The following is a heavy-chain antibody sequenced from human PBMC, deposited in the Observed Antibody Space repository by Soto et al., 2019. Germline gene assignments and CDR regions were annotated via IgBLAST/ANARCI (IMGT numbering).Heavy chain of an antibody. Sequence: EVQLVESGRGLVQPGGSLRLSCAASGFTFSSYWMSWVRQAPGKGLEWVANIKQDGSEKYYVDSVKGRFTISRDNAKNSLYLQMNSLRAEDTAVYYCARALEMASYYFDYWGQGTLVTVSS. CDR2: IKQDGSEK. J-gene: IGHJ4*02. V-gene: IGHV3-7*05. CDR1: GFTFSSYW. D-gene: IGHD2-21*01. CDR3: ARALEMASYYFDY.